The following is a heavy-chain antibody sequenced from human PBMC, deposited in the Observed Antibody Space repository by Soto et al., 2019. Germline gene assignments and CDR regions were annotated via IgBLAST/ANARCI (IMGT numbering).Heavy chain of an antibody. CDR2: IYYSGST. V-gene: IGHV4-31*03. J-gene: IGHJ3*02. D-gene: IGHD6-6*01. CDR3: AREWQLAPGAFDI. Sequence: QVQLQESGPGLVKPSQTLSLTCTVSGGSISSGGYYWSWIRQHPGKGLEWIGYIYYSGSTYYNPSLKSRLTISVDTSKKQFSLKLSSVTAADTAVYYCAREWQLAPGAFDIWGQGTMVTVSS. CDR1: GGSISSGGYY.